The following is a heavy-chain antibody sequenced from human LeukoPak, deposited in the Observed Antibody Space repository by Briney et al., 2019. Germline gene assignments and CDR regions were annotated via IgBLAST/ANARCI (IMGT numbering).Heavy chain of an antibody. Sequence: SETLSLTCTVSGGSISSYYWSWIRQPPGKGLEWIGYIYNSGSTNYNPSLKSRVTISVDTSKNQFSLKLSSVTAADTAVYYCASFTRGGRAYWRQGALVTVSS. CDR2: IYNSGST. D-gene: IGHD4-23*01. CDR1: GGSISSYY. CDR3: ASFTRGGRAY. J-gene: IGHJ4*02. V-gene: IGHV4-59*01.